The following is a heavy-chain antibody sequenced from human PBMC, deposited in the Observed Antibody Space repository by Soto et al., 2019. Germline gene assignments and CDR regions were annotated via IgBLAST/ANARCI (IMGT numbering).Heavy chain of an antibody. J-gene: IGHJ4*02. CDR2: IYWDDDK. Sequence: QITLKESGPTLVKPTQTLTLTCTFSGFSLSTTGTSVAWIRQPPGKALEWLSVIYWDDDKRYSPSLNTRLTIAKDTSKNQVVLKLTNMDPSDTGTYYGAHSRGDGDYFPDWGQGTLVSVSS. V-gene: IGHV2-5*02. CDR1: GFSLSTTGTS. CDR3: AHSRGDGDYFPD. D-gene: IGHD4-17*01.